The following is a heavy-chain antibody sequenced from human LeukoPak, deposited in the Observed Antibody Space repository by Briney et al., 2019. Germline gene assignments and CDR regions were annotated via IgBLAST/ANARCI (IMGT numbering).Heavy chain of an antibody. CDR1: GFIFNSYT. CDR3: ARAVAVSVGRYYGLDV. D-gene: IGHD4-17*01. CDR2: ISSSETYI. J-gene: IGHJ6*02. Sequence: GGSLRLSCAASGFIFNSYTMNWVRQAPGKGLEWVAFISSSETYIHYADSVRGRFTISRDHAKNSLYLQMNSLRAEDTAVYYCARAVAVSVGRYYGLDVWGQGTTVTVSS. V-gene: IGHV3-21*01.